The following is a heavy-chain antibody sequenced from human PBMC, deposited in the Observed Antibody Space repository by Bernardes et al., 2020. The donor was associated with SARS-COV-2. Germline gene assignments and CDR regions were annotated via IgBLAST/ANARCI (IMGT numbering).Heavy chain of an antibody. J-gene: IGHJ6*02. D-gene: IGHD2-21*02. CDR2: IYSSGSS. V-gene: IGHV4-39*01. CDR3: AGSSCGIDCYIGGLRSWDYGMDV. CDR1: GGSISSSNYY. Sequence: SETLSLTCTVSGGSISSSNYYWGWIRQPPGKELEWIGSIYSSGSSYYNPSLQSRVRESVDTSKNQFSLRLSFVTAADTAVYYCAGSSCGIDCYIGGLRSWDYGMDVWGQGTTVTVSS.